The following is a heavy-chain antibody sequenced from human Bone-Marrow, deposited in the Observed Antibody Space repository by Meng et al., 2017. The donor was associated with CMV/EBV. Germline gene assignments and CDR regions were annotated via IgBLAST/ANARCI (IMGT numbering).Heavy chain of an antibody. J-gene: IGHJ6*02. V-gene: IGHV1-8*03. CDR2: MNPNSGNT. D-gene: IGHD1-7*01. CDR1: GYTFTSYD. CDR3: ARGPRWNYGFYYYYGMDV. Sequence: ASVKVSCKASGYTFTSYDINWVRQATGQGLEWMGWMNPNSGNTGYAQKFQGRVTITRNTSISTAYMELSSLRSEDTAVYYCARGPRWNYGFYYYYGMDVWAQGTTATVSS.